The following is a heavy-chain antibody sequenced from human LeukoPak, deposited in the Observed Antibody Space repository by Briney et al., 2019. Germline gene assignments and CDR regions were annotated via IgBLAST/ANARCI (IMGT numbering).Heavy chain of an antibody. V-gene: IGHV3-23*01. Sequence: GGSLRLPCAASGFTFSSYVMSRVRQAPGKGLELVSAISDSGGSTYYADSVKGRFTISRDNSKNTLYLQMNSLRAEDTAVYYCAKDLFGDGYNSGVFDIWGQGTMVTVSS. D-gene: IGHD5-24*01. CDR1: GFTFSSYV. J-gene: IGHJ3*02. CDR2: ISDSGGST. CDR3: AKDLFGDGYNSGVFDI.